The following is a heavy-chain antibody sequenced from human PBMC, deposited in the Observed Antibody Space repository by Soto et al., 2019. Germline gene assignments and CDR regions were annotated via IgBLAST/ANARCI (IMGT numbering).Heavy chain of an antibody. CDR1: GGSMRNYF. D-gene: IGHD3-10*01. Sequence: ETLSLTCTVSGGSMRNYFWTWIRQPPGKGLEWVSAISGSGGSTYYADSVKGRFTISRDNSKNTLYLQMNSLRAEDTAVYYCAKDIVTMVRGAPYGMDVWGQGTTVTVSS. CDR3: AKDIVTMVRGAPYGMDV. J-gene: IGHJ6*02. CDR2: ISGSGGST. V-gene: IGHV3-23*01.